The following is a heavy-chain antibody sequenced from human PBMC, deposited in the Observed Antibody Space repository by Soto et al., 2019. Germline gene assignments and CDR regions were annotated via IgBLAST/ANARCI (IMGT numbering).Heavy chain of an antibody. CDR3: AGRDGHSRRKPPHYYYYYGFNV. CDR2: ISGSGATT. CDR1: GFTFTTYE. V-gene: IGHV3-48*03. Sequence: GGSLRLSCAASGFTFTTYEMNWVRLAPGKGLEWLSYISGSGATTYYGDSVTGRFTISRDNGKTSLYLQMNSLRVEDTAVYFCAGRDGHSRRKPPHYYYYYGFNVWGQGTTGTV. J-gene: IGHJ6*02. D-gene: IGHD4-4*01.